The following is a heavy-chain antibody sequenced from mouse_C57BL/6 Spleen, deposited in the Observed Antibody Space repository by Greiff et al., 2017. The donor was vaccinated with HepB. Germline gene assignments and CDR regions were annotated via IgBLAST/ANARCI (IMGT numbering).Heavy chain of an antibody. J-gene: IGHJ1*03. V-gene: IGHV1-82*01. CDR1: GYAFSSSW. CDR2: IYPGDGDT. Sequence: VQLQQSGPELVKPGASVKISCKASGYAFSSSWMNWVKQRPGKGLEWIGRIYPGDGDTNYNGKFKGKAKLTADKSSSTAYMQLSSLTSEDSAVYFCAREGLPYEGYFDVWGTGTTVTVSS. CDR3: AREGLPYEGYFDV. D-gene: IGHD2-12*01.